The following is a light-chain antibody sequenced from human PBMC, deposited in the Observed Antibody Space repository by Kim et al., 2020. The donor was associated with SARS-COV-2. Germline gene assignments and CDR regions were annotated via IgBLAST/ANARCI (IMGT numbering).Light chain of an antibody. CDR1: SGHSSHI. CDR3: ETWDNNTRV. J-gene: IGLJ3*02. V-gene: IGLV4-60*03. CDR2: LEGGGSY. Sequence: SSVKPTGTPSSGHSSHIIAWHQQQPGKAPRYLMKLEGGGSYTKGSGVPDRFLGSSSGADRYLTISNLQSEDEADYYCETWDNNTRVFGGGTQLTVL.